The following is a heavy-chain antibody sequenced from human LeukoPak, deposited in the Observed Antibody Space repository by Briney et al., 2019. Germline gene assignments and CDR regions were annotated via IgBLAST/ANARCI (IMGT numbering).Heavy chain of an antibody. CDR3: AKDVLITMVRGSAFDI. V-gene: IGHV3-9*01. CDR2: ISWNSDKI. J-gene: IGHJ3*02. Sequence: GGSLRLSCAASGFTFDEYAMHWVRQPPGKGLEWVSGISWNSDKIGYADSVKGRLTISRDNAKNSLYLQMNSLRDEDTALYYCAKDVLITMVRGSAFDIWGQGTMVTVSS. CDR1: GFTFDEYA. D-gene: IGHD3-10*01.